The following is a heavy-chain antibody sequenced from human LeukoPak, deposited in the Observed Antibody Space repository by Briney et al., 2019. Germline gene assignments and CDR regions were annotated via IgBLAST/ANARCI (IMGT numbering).Heavy chain of an antibody. V-gene: IGHV3-11*04. J-gene: IGHJ4*02. CDR3: ARRSSSGWYGVYYFDY. Sequence: GGSLRLSCAASGFTFSDYYMSWIRQAPGKGLEWVSYISSSGNTIYYADSVKGRFTISRDNAKNSLYLQMNSLRVEDTAVYYCARRSSSGWYGVYYFDYWGQGILVTVSS. D-gene: IGHD6-19*01. CDR1: GFTFSDYY. CDR2: ISSSGNTI.